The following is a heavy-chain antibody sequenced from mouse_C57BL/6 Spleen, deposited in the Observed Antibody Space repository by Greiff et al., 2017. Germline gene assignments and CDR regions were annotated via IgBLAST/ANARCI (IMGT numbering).Heavy chain of an antibody. CDR1: EYEFPSHD. CDR2: INSDGGST. D-gene: IGHD2-2*01. V-gene: IGHV5-2*01. CDR3: AGNGYDGAWFAY. Sequence: EVKLMESGGGLVQPGESLKLSCESNEYEFPSHDMSWVRKTPEKRLELVAAINSDGGSTYYPDTMERRFIISRDNTKKTLYLQMSSLRSEDTALYYCAGNGYDGAWFAYWGQGTLVTVSA. J-gene: IGHJ3*01.